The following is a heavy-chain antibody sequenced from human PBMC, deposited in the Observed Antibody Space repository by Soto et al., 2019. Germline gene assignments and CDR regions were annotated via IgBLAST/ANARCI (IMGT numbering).Heavy chain of an antibody. CDR2: IDPSDSYT. Sequence: GESLKISCKGSGYSFTSYWISWVRQMPGKGLEWMGRIDPSDSYTNYSPSFQGHVTISADKSISTAYLQWSSLKASDTAMYYCASTLDLNSGSYYYYGMDVWGQGTTVTVSS. D-gene: IGHD1-26*01. CDR1: GYSFTSYW. CDR3: ASTLDLNSGSYYYYGMDV. V-gene: IGHV5-10-1*01. J-gene: IGHJ6*02.